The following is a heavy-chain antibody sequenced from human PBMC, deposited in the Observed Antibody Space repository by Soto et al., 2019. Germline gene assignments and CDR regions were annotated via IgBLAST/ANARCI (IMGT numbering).Heavy chain of an antibody. CDR3: ARLGTNGQTLDY. J-gene: IGHJ4*02. CDR1: GGSISSYF. V-gene: IGHV4-4*07. CDR2: ISDTGGT. Sequence: QVQLQESGPGLVKPSETLSLTCTVSGGSISSYFWTWIRKPAGKGLGWVGRISDTGGTNYNPSLKSRVSMSVDTSKNQFSLKLSSVTAADTAVYYCARLGTNGQTLDYWGQGTLVTVSS. D-gene: IGHD3-16*01.